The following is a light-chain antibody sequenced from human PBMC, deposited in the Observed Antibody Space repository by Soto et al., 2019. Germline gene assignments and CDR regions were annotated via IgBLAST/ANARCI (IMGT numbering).Light chain of an antibody. J-gene: IGKJ3*01. V-gene: IGKV3-20*01. Sequence: EIVLTQSPGTLSLSPGVRATLSCRASQSVSSSYLAWYQHKPGQAPRLLIYGASTRATGIPDRFSGSGSGTDFTLTISRLEPDDFAVYYCQQFGSPFTFGPATKVDLK. CDR1: QSVSSSY. CDR3: QQFGSPFT. CDR2: GAS.